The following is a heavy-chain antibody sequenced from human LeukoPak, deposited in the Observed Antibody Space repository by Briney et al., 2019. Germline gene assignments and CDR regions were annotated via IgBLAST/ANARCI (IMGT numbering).Heavy chain of an antibody. Sequence: ASVKVSCKASGYTFTGYYMHWVRQAPGQGLEWMGWINPNSGGTNYAQKFQGWVTMTRDTPISTAYMGLSRLRSDDTAVYYCARDSGGSHDAFDIWGQGTMVTVSS. CDR3: ARDSGGSHDAFDI. CDR1: GYTFTGYY. V-gene: IGHV1-2*04. D-gene: IGHD2-15*01. J-gene: IGHJ3*02. CDR2: INPNSGGT.